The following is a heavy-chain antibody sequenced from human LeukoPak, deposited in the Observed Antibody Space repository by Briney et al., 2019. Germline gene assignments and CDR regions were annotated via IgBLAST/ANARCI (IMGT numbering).Heavy chain of an antibody. CDR2: ISYDGSSE. J-gene: IGHJ4*02. Sequence: GGSLRLSCAASGFTFSNYAMHWVRQAPGKGLEWVAVISYDGSSEYYADSVKGRFTISRDNSKNTLYLQMNSLRAEDTAVYYCARSYSYATSGYPDYWGQGTLVTVSS. CDR1: GFTFSNYA. D-gene: IGHD3-22*01. CDR3: ARSYSYATSGYPDY. V-gene: IGHV3-30*01.